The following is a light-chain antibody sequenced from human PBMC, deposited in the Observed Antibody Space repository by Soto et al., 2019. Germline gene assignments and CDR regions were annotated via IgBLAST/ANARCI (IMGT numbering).Light chain of an antibody. V-gene: IGKV1-5*03. CDR2: KAT. CDR1: QSIVSG. Sequence: DIQMTQSPSTLSASVGDGVTITCRASQSIVSGLAWYQQKPGEAPKLLIYKATNLQRRVPSRFSGSGSGTDFSLTISSLQPVDSATYYCQQYNDFQYTFGQGTKLEI. CDR3: QQYNDFQYT. J-gene: IGKJ2*01.